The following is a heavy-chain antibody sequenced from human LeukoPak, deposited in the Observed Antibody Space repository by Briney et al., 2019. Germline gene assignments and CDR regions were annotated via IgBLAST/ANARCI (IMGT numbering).Heavy chain of an antibody. CDR2: FHTSEGT. J-gene: IGHJ5*02. CDR1: GASANTGTYF. CDR3: ASTVFGVTYNWLDP. V-gene: IGHV4-61*02. Sequence: PSETLSLTCAVSGASANTGTYFWTWVRQPAGKALEWIGRFHTSEGTHYNPSLESRVTISVDTSKNHFSLEMTSVTAADTAVCYCASTVFGVTYNWLDPWGQGTLVTVSS. D-gene: IGHD3-3*01.